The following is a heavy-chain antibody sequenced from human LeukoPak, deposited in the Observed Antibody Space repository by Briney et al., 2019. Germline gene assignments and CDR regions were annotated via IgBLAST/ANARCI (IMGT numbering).Heavy chain of an antibody. CDR3: AKDLPSRDYYDSSGYYRY. Sequence: GGSLRLSCAASGFTFSSYAMSRVRQAPGKGLEWVSAISGSGGGTYYADSVKGRFTISRDNSKNTLYLQMNSLRAEDTAVYYCAKDLPSRDYYDSSGYYRYWGQGTLVTVSS. J-gene: IGHJ4*02. D-gene: IGHD3-22*01. CDR2: ISGSGGGT. CDR1: GFTFSSYA. V-gene: IGHV3-23*01.